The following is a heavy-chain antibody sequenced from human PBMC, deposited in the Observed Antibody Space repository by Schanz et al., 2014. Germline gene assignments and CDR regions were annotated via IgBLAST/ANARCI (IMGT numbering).Heavy chain of an antibody. J-gene: IGHJ4*02. D-gene: IGHD6-19*01. CDR2: ICSSGNTI. Sequence: GQLAESGGGLVKPGGSLRLSCAASGFTLSDYYMRWIRQAPGKGLEWVSYICSSGNTIYYADSVKGRFTISRDNAKNSLFLQMNRLRAEDTALYYCAIIGVMVAVAGTRADYWGQGTLVTVSS. CDR3: AIIGVMVAVAGTRADY. V-gene: IGHV3-11*04. CDR1: GFTLSDYY.